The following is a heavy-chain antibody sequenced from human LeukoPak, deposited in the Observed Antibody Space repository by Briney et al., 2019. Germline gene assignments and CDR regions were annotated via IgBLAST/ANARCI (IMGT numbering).Heavy chain of an antibody. D-gene: IGHD2-8*02. Sequence: GGSLRLSCAASEVTFSAYGMHWVRQAPGKGLEWVAFIRYDGSDTYYGDSVKGRFTISRDNSKSTLSLQMNSLRAEDTAIYYCATYRQVLLPFESWGQGTLVTVSS. CDR2: IRYDGSDT. V-gene: IGHV3-30*02. J-gene: IGHJ4*02. CDR3: ATYRQVLLPFES. CDR1: EVTFSAYG.